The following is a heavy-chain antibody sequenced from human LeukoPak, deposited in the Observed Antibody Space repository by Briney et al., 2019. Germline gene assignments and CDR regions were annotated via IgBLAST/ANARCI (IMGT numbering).Heavy chain of an antibody. CDR3: ARGGYCSGGSCYAPILGYYYYMDV. CDR1: GGSISSYY. CDR2: IYYSGST. J-gene: IGHJ6*03. Sequence: PSETLSLTCTVSGGSISSYYWSWIRQPPGKGLKWIGYIYYSGSTNYNPSLKSRVTISVDTSKNQFSLKLSSVTAADTAVYYCARGGYCSGGSCYAPILGYYYYMDVWGKGTTVTVSS. D-gene: IGHD2-15*01. V-gene: IGHV4-59*01.